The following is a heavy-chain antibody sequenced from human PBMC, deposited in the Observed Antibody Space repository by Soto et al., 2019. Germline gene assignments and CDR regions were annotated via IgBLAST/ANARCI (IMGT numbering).Heavy chain of an antibody. CDR3: AREAYCGGDCYRPYDY. V-gene: IGHV3-66*01. CDR2: IYSGGST. J-gene: IGHJ4*02. CDR1: GFTVSSNY. D-gene: IGHD2-21*02. Sequence: EVQLVESGGGLVQAGGSLRLSCAASGFTVSSNYMSWVRQAPGKGLEWVSVIYSGGSTYYADSVKGRFTISRDNSKNTLYLQMNSLRAEDAAVYYCAREAYCGGDCYRPYDYWGQGTLVTVSS.